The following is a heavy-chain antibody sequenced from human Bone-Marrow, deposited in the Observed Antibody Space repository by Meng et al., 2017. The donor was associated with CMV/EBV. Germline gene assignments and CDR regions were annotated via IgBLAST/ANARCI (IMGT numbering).Heavy chain of an antibody. CDR3: ARVGIWAARGMDV. V-gene: IGHV3-33*01. J-gene: IGHJ6*02. Sequence: GESLKISCTASGFTFSKCGMHWVRQAPGKGLEWVAVIWYDGSNKYYADSVKGRFTISRDNSKNTLYLQMNSLRAEDTAVYYCARVGIWAARGMDVWGQGTTVTVSS. CDR2: IWYDGSNK. D-gene: IGHD6-6*01. CDR1: GFTFSKCG.